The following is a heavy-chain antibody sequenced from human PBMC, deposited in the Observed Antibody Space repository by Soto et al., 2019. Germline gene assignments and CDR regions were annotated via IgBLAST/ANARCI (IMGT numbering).Heavy chain of an antibody. V-gene: IGHV1-69*01. D-gene: IGHD3-22*01. CDR1: GGTLSSYA. J-gene: IGHJ4*02. CDR2: IIPMFDTA. CDR3: ARSLTYYYETSGYYLGNI. Sequence: QVQLVQSGAEVKKPGSSVKVSGKASGGTLSSYAFSWGRQAPGQGLEWMGGIIPMFDTANYAQKFQDRVTISADESTSTAYMELSSLTSEDTTVYYCARSLTYYYETSGYYLGNIWGQGTLVTVSS.